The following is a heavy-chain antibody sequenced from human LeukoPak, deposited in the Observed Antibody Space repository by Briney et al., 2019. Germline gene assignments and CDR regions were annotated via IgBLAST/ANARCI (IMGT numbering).Heavy chain of an antibody. Sequence: SSETLSLTCTVSGGSISNFFWSWIRQPPGKGLEWIGYIYYSGSTNYNPSLKSRVTISVDTSKNQFSLKLSSVTAADTAVYYCARDCSSTSCYRGAFDIWAKGQWSPSLQ. D-gene: IGHD2-2*01. J-gene: IGHJ3*02. V-gene: IGHV4-59*01. CDR3: ARDCSSTSCYRGAFDI. CDR1: GGSISNFF. CDR2: IYYSGST.